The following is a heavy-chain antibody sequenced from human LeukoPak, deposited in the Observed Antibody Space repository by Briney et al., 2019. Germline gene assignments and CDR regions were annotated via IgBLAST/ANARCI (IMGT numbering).Heavy chain of an antibody. CDR3: ARDRSSSGYNH. Sequence: PGGSLRLSCAASGFTFSSYSMNWVRQAPGKGLEWVSYISSSSTIIYYADSVRGRFTISRDNAKNSLYLQMNSLRAEDTAVYYCARDRSSSGYNHWGQGTLVTVSS. CDR2: ISSSSTII. CDR1: GFTFSSYS. V-gene: IGHV3-48*01. D-gene: IGHD3-22*01. J-gene: IGHJ4*02.